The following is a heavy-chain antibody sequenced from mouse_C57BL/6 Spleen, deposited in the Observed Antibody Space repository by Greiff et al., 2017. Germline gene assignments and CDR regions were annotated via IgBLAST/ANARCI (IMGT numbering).Heavy chain of an antibody. CDR2: IYPRSGNT. Sequence: QVQLQQSGAELARPGASVKLSCKASGYTFTSYGISWVKQRTGQGLEWIGEIYPRSGNTYYNEKFKGKATLTADKSSSTAYMELRSLTSEDSAVYFCARGDCDYDDFAYWGQGTLVTVSA. V-gene: IGHV1-81*01. CDR1: GYTFTSYG. J-gene: IGHJ3*01. CDR3: ARGDCDYDDFAY. D-gene: IGHD2-4*01.